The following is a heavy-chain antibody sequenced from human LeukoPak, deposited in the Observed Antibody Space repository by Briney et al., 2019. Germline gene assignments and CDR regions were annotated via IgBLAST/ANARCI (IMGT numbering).Heavy chain of an antibody. Sequence: SETLSLTCAVYGGSFSGYYWSWIRQPPGKGLEWIGEINHSGSTNYNPSLKSRVTISVDTSKNQFSLKLSSVTAADTAVYYRARSADGDYYWFDPWGQGTLVTVSS. V-gene: IGHV4-34*01. CDR2: INHSGST. D-gene: IGHD4-17*01. J-gene: IGHJ5*02. CDR3: ARSADGDYYWFDP. CDR1: GGSFSGYY.